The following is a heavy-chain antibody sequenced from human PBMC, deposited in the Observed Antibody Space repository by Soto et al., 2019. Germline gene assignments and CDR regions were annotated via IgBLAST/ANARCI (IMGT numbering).Heavy chain of an antibody. CDR1: GGSFSGYY. CDR3: ARGPTYYYGHYFDY. V-gene: IGHV4-34*01. J-gene: IGHJ4*02. Sequence: SETLSLTCVVYGGSFSGYYWSWIRQPPGKGLGWIGEINHSGSTNYNPSLKSRVTISVDTSKNQFSLKLSSVTAADTAVYYCARGPTYYYGHYFDYWGQGTLVTVSS. D-gene: IGHD3-10*01. CDR2: INHSGST.